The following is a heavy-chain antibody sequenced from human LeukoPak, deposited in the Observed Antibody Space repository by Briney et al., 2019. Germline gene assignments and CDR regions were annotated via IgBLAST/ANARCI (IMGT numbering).Heavy chain of an antibody. J-gene: IGHJ3*02. Sequence: GGSLRLSCAASGFTFSSYWMHWVRHAPGKGLVWVSRIKTDGSRTHYADFAQGRFTISRDNAKNTLYLQMNSLRAEGTAVYYCARDGYEFRAFDIWGQGTMVTVSP. D-gene: IGHD5-12*01. CDR3: ARDGYEFRAFDI. CDR1: GFTFSSYW. CDR2: IKTDGSRT. V-gene: IGHV3-74*01.